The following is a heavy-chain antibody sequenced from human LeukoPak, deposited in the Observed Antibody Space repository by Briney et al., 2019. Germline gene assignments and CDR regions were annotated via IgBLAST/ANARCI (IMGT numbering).Heavy chain of an antibody. D-gene: IGHD6-19*01. CDR3: ARWSYSSGWFIDY. V-gene: IGHV3-7*01. CDR2: IKQDSSAT. J-gene: IGHJ4*02. CDR1: GFTFSSNY. Sequence: GGSLRLSCAASGFTFSSNYMSWVRQAPGEGLEWVANIKQDSSATAYVDSVKGRFTISRDNAKNSLYLQMNSLRAEDTAVYYCARWSYSSGWFIDYWGQGTLVTVSS.